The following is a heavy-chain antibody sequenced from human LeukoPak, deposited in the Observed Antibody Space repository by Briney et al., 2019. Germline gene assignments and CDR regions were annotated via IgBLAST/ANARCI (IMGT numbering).Heavy chain of an antibody. D-gene: IGHD5-12*01. CDR2: ISGSGSTI. J-gene: IGHJ2*01. CDR1: GFTFSSYE. Sequence: GGSLRLSCAASGFTFSSYEMNWVRQAPGKGLEWISYISGSGSTIYYADSVKGRFTISRDNARSSLYLQLNSLRSDDTAVYYCASSSEGYGFWYFDLWGRGTLVTVSS. CDR3: ASSSEGYGFWYFDL. V-gene: IGHV3-48*03.